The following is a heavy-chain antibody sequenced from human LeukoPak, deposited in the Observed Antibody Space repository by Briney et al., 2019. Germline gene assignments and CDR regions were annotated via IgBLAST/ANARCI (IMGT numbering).Heavy chain of an antibody. CDR3: ARAASYSSSGKTRKNYYFDY. V-gene: IGHV1-8*01. CDR1: GYTFTSYD. CDR2: MNPNSGNT. D-gene: IGHD6-13*01. Sequence: ASVKVSCKASGYTFTSYDINWVRQATGQGLEWMGWMNPNSGNTGYAQKFQGRVTMTRNTSISTAYMELSSLRSEDTTVYYCARAASYSSSGKTRKNYYFDYWGQGTLVTVSS. J-gene: IGHJ4*02.